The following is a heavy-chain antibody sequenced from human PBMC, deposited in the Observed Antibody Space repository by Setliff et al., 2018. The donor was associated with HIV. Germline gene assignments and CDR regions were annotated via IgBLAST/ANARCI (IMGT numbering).Heavy chain of an antibody. Sequence: ASVKVSCKAAGYTLTNYHMHWVRQAPGQGLEWMGVINPSGGITTSAQKFLGRVTMTKDTSTSTVYMEVSNPKSEDTAVYYCASAPLTTVTTGPRYYLDSWGQGTLVTVP. V-gene: IGHV1-46*01. J-gene: IGHJ4*02. CDR1: GYTLTNYH. D-gene: IGHD4-17*01. CDR3: ASAPLTTVTTGPRYYLDS. CDR2: INPSGGIT.